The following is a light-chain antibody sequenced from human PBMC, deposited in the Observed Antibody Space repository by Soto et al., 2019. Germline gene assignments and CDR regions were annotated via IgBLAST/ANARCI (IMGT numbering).Light chain of an antibody. V-gene: IGKV1D-16*01. CDR3: HQYGSSAWT. CDR1: QGISSW. CDR2: AAS. J-gene: IGKJ1*01. Sequence: DIQMTQSPSSLSASVGDRVTITCRASQGISSWLAWYQHKPGKAPKLLIYAASSLQSGVPSRFSGSGSGTDFTLTISRLEPEDFAVYYCHQYGSSAWTFGQGTKV.